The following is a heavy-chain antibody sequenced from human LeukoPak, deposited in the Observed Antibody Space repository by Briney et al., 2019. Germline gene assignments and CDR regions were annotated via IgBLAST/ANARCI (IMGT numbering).Heavy chain of an antibody. CDR2: ISSGGGSI. Sequence: GGSLRLSCAASGFTFSSYTMNWVRQAPGQGLEWVSYISSGGGSIFYADSVKGRFSISRDNAKNSLYLQMNSLRDDDTAVYFCAREVRGTYLDYWGQGTLVT. J-gene: IGHJ4*02. CDR1: GFTFSSYT. CDR3: AREVRGTYLDY. D-gene: IGHD4/OR15-4a*01. V-gene: IGHV3-48*02.